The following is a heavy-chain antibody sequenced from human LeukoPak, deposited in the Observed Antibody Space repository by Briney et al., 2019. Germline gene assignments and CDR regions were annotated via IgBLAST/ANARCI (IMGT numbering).Heavy chain of an antibody. V-gene: IGHV4-39*01. CDR1: GGSISISSYY. D-gene: IGHD5-18*01. CDR2: MYYSGST. Sequence: PSETLSLTCTVSGGSISISSYYWGWLRQPRGKGLEWIGSMYYSGSTYYNPSLQSRVTISVDTSKNQFSLRLTSVTAADTAVYHCARQGGLWLRAPFDYWGQGTLVTVSS. J-gene: IGHJ4*02. CDR3: ARQGGLWLRAPFDY.